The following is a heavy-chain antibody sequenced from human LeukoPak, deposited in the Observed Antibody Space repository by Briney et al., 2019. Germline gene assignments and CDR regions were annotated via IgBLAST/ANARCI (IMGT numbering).Heavy chain of an antibody. V-gene: IGHV4-34*01. Sequence: KPSETLSLTCAVYGGSFSGYYWSWIRQPPGKGLEWIGEINHSGSTNYNPSLKSRVTISVDTSKNQFSLKLSSVTAADTAVYYCAREGTGDIVDTPRYFDYWGQGTLVTVSS. CDR2: INHSGST. CDR1: GGSFSGYY. J-gene: IGHJ4*02. D-gene: IGHD5-12*01. CDR3: AREGTGDIVDTPRYFDY.